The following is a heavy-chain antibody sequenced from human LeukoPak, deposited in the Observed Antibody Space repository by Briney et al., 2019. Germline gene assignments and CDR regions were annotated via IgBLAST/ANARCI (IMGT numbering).Heavy chain of an antibody. CDR3: AKDIDSGWWVPFDY. CDR2: ISGDGVST. V-gene: IGHV3-43*02. CDR1: GFTFDDYA. J-gene: IGHJ4*02. D-gene: IGHD6-19*01. Sequence: GGSLRLSCAASGFTFDDYAMHWVRPAPGKGLEWVSLISGDGVSTYYADSVKGRFTISRDNSKNSLYLQMNSLRTEDTALYYCAKDIDSGWWVPFDYWGQGTLVTVSS.